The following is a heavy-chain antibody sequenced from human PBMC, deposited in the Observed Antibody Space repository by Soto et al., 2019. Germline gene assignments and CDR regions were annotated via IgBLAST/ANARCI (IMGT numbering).Heavy chain of an antibody. CDR2: IYYSGST. J-gene: IGHJ3*02. CDR3: ARVRLVVPMDAFDI. D-gene: IGHD3-22*01. Sequence: QLQLQESGPGLVKPSETLSLTCTVSGGSISSSSYYWGWIRQPPGKGLEWIGSIYYSGSTYYNPSLKSRVTISVDTSKNQFSLKLSSVTAADTAVYYCARVRLVVPMDAFDIWGQGTMVTVSS. CDR1: GGSISSSSYY. V-gene: IGHV4-39*01.